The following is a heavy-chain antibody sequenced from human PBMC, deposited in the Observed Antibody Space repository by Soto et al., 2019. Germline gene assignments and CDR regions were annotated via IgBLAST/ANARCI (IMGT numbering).Heavy chain of an antibody. D-gene: IGHD6-19*01. CDR1: GFTFSHYW. J-gene: IGHJ4*02. CDR3: AREYSNYHDRRWLDD. CDR2: INSDGSST. V-gene: IGHV3-74*01. Sequence: EVQLVQSGGGLVQPGGSLRLSCAASGFTFSHYWMHWVRQVPGKGLVWVSHINSDGSSTSYADSVKGRFTISRDNDKNTLYWQRSSLRAEDTAVYYCAREYSNYHDRRWLDDWGQRNLVTLSS.